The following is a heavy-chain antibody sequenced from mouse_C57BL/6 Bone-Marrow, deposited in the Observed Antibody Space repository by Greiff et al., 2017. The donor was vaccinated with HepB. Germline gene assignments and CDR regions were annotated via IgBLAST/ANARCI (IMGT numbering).Heavy chain of an antibody. Sequence: QVHVKQPGAELVRPGSSVKLSCKASGYTFTSYWMDWVKQRPGQGLEWIGNIYPSDSETHYNQKFKDKATLTVDKSSSTAYMQLSSLTSEDSAVYYCARGNYDGSSLDYWGQGTTLTVSS. CDR3: ARGNYDGSSLDY. D-gene: IGHD1-1*01. V-gene: IGHV1-61*01. CDR2: IYPSDSET. CDR1: GYTFTSYW. J-gene: IGHJ2*01.